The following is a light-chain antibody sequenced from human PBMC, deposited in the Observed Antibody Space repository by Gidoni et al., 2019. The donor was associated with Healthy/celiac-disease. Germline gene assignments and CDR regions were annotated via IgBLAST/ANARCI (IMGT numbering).Light chain of an antibody. CDR2: GAS. V-gene: IGKV3-15*01. CDR1: QSVSSN. J-gene: IGKJ1*01. Sequence: EIVMTQSPATLSVSPGERATLSCRASQSVSSNLAWYQQKPCQAPRLLIYGASTRATGIPARFSRSGSGTEFTLTISSLQSEDFAVYYCPQYNNWPSWTFGQGTKVEIK. CDR3: PQYNNWPSWT.